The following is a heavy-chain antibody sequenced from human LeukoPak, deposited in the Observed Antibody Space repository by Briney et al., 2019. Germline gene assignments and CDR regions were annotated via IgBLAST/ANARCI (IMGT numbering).Heavy chain of an antibody. D-gene: IGHD3-10*01. Sequence: ASVKVSCKVSGYTLTELSMHWVRQAPGKGLEWMGGFDPEDGETIYAQKFQGRVTMTEDTSTDTAYMELSSLRSEDTAVYYCATDQYNYYGSGSYNYWGQGTLVTVSS. CDR2: FDPEDGET. J-gene: IGHJ4*02. CDR3: ATDQYNYYGSGSYNY. CDR1: GYTLTELS. V-gene: IGHV1-24*01.